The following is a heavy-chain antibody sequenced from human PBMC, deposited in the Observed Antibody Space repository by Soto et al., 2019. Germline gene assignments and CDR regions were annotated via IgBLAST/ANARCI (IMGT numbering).Heavy chain of an antibody. CDR1: GYTFTSYD. CDR3: ARIRTGTPQYYYYYYGMDV. CDR2: MNPNNGYT. D-gene: IGHD1-1*01. Sequence: WASVKVSCKTSGYTFTSYDIHWVRQATGQGLEWMGWMNPNNGYTDYAQKFQGRVTMTRDTSLSTAYMGLSSLRSEDTAVYYCARIRTGTPQYYYYYYGMDVWGQGTTVTVSS. V-gene: IGHV1-8*01. J-gene: IGHJ6*02.